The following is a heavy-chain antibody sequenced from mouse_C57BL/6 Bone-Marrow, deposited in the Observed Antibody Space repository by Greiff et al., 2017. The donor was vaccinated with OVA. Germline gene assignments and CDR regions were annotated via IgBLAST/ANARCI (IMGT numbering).Heavy chain of an antibody. Sequence: QAQLQQSDAELVKPGASVKISCKVSGYTFTDHTIHWMKQRPEQGLEWIGYIYPRDGSTKYNEKFKGKATLTADKSSSTAYMQLNSLTSEDSAVYFCASVYYDYDVGFAYWGQGTLVTVSA. J-gene: IGHJ3*01. CDR2: IYPRDGST. D-gene: IGHD2-4*01. V-gene: IGHV1-78*01. CDR1: GYTFTDHT. CDR3: ASVYYDYDVGFAY.